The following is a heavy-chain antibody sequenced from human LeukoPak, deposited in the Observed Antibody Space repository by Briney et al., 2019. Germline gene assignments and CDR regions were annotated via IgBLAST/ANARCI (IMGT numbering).Heavy chain of an antibody. CDR2: INHSGST. D-gene: IGHD3-22*01. J-gene: IGHJ4*02. V-gene: IGHV4-34*01. CDR3: ACLTYYYDSSGYRDY. Sequence: SETLSLTCAVYGGSFSGYYWSWIRQPPGKGLEWMGEINHSGSTNYNPSLKSRVTISVDTSKNHFSLKLSSVTAADTAVYYCACLTYYYDSSGYRDYWGQGTLVTVSS. CDR1: GGSFSGYY.